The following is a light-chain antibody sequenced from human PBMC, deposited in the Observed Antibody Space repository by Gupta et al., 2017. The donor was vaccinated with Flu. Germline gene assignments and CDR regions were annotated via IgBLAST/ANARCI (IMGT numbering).Light chain of an antibody. J-gene: IGKJ3*01. V-gene: IGKV2-28*01. CDR1: QSLLHSNGYNY. Sequence: VTPGEPASISCRSSQSLLHSNGYNYLDWYLQSPGQSPQLLIYLGSNRASGVPDRFSGSGSGTDFTLKISIVDAEDVGVYYCRQALQLPRTFGDGTKVDIK. CDR3: RQALQLPRT. CDR2: LGS.